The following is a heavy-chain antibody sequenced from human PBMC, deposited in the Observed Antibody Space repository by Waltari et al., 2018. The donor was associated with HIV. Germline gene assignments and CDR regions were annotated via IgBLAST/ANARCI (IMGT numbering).Heavy chain of an antibody. CDR1: GGSISSGSFY. Sequence: QVQLQESGPGLVKPSQTLSLTCTVSGGSISSGSFYWNWILQPAGKGLVWIGRIYTSGSTKYNPSLKSRVTISVDTSKNQFSLKLNSVTAADTAVYYCARAEGGNSGVHFDYWGQGTLVTVSS. V-gene: IGHV4-61*02. D-gene: IGHD2-21*02. J-gene: IGHJ4*02. CDR3: ARAEGGNSGVHFDY. CDR2: IYTSGST.